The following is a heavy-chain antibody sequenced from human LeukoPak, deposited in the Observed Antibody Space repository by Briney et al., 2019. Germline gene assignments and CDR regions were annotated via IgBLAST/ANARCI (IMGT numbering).Heavy chain of an antibody. V-gene: IGHV3-7*01. CDR1: GFTFSSYW. CDR2: IKQDGSEK. Sequence: GGSLRLSCAASGFTFSSYWMSWVRQAPGKGLEWVANIKQDGSEKYYVDSVKGRFTISRDNAKNSLYLQMNSLRAEDTAVYYCARDSTFKQQLVYYYYYYMDVWGKGTTVTVSS. CDR3: ARDSTFKQQLVYYYYYYMDV. J-gene: IGHJ6*03. D-gene: IGHD6-13*01.